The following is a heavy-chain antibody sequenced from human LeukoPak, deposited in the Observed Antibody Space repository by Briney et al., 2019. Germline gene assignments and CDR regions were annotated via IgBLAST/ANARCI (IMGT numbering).Heavy chain of an antibody. V-gene: IGHV5-51*01. D-gene: IGHD1-26*01. J-gene: IGHJ4*02. Sequence: GESLKISSKGSGYSFTSYWIGWGRQMPAKGLEWMGIIYPGDSDTRYSPSLQGQVTISADKSISTAYLQWSSLKASDTAMYYCARQGGSYYPVYYFDYWGQGTLVTVSS. CDR2: IYPGDSDT. CDR1: GYSFTSYW. CDR3: ARQGGSYYPVYYFDY.